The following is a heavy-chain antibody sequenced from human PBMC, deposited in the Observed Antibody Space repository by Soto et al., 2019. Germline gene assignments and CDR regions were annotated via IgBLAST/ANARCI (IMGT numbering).Heavy chain of an antibody. CDR3: ASTAVAGPGDYYYYYGMDV. CDR1: GFTFSSYA. Sequence: GGSLRLSCAASGFTFSSYAMHWVRQAPGKGLEWVAVISYDGSNKYYADSEKGRFTNSRDNSKNTLYLQMNSLRAEDTAVYYCASTAVAGPGDYYYYYGMDVWGQGTTVTVSS. V-gene: IGHV3-30-3*01. D-gene: IGHD6-19*01. J-gene: IGHJ6*02. CDR2: ISYDGSNK.